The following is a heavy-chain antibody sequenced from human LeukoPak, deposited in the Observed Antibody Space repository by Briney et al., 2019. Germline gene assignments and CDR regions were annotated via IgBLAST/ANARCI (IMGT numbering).Heavy chain of an antibody. D-gene: IGHD6-19*01. Sequence: KSSQTLSLTCAISGDSVSSNSAAWNWIRQSPSIGLEWLGRTYYRSKWYNDYAVSMKSRITINPDTSKDQFSLQLNSVTPEDTAVYYCARDAGSGWSSFDYWGQGTLVTVSS. CDR1: GDSVSSNSAA. V-gene: IGHV6-1*01. J-gene: IGHJ4*02. CDR3: ARDAGSGWSSFDY. CDR2: TYYRSKWYN.